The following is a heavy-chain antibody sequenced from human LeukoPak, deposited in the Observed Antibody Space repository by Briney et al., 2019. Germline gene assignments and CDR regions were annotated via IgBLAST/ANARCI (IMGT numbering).Heavy chain of an antibody. V-gene: IGHV3-30*18. J-gene: IGHJ5*02. Sequence: GGSLRLSCAASGFTFSSYGMHWVRQAPGKGLEWVAVISYDGSNKYYADSVKGRFTISRDNSKNTLYLQMNSLRAEDTAVYYCAKDALGAYSGSPEGDWFDPWGQGTLVTVSS. CDR2: ISYDGSNK. D-gene: IGHD6-13*01. CDR3: AKDALGAYSGSPEGDWFDP. CDR1: GFTFSSYG.